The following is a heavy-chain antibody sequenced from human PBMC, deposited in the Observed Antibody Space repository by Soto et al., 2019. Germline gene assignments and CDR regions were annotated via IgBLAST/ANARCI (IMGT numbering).Heavy chain of an antibody. D-gene: IGHD2-8*01. J-gene: IGHJ6*02. Sequence: GQLVESGGGVVQPGGSLTLSCAASGFTFNSYAMHWVRQAPGKGLEWVAALSYEGDNKYYADAVKGRFTISRDNFKNTLYLQMISLRAEDTAVYSCARVYGVKQLASAYYDMAVWGQGTTVTVS. CDR3: ARVYGVKQLASAYYDMAV. CDR1: GFTFNSYA. CDR2: LSYEGDNK. V-gene: IGHV3-30-3*01.